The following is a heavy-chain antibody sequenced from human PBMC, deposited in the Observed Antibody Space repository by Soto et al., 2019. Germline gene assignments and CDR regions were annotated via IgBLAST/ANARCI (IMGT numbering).Heavy chain of an antibody. V-gene: IGHV1-69*06. Sequence: QMQLVQSGAEVKKPGSSVKVSCKTSGGTFSNYAFSWVRQAPGQGLEWMGGIIPISGTADYAEKFQGRVIITADKSTSTADMELTSLTSEDTAVYYCARGQTGWEVGVNYSGMDVWGQGTTVTVSS. CDR1: GGTFSNYA. D-gene: IGHD1-26*01. CDR2: IIPISGTA. CDR3: ARGQTGWEVGVNYSGMDV. J-gene: IGHJ6*02.